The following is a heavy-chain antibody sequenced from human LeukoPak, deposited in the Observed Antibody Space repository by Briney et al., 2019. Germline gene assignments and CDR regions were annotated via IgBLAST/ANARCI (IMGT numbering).Heavy chain of an antibody. CDR3: VRGAYCGGDCPLPNSLY. Sequence: PGGSLRLSCAASGFTFSTYWMHWVRQAPGKGLVWVSRIKSDGSSTTYADSVKGRFTISRDNAENTLYLQMNSLRPEDTAVYYCVRGAYCGGDCPLPNSLYWGQGALVTVSS. CDR2: IKSDGSST. J-gene: IGHJ4*02. D-gene: IGHD2-21*01. CDR1: GFTFSTYW. V-gene: IGHV3-74*01.